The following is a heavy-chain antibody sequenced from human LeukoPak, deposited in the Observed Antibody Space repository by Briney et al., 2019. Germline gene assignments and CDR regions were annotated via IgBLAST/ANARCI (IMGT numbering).Heavy chain of an antibody. Sequence: ASVKVSCKASGYTFTGYYMHWVRQAPGQGLEWMGWINPNSGGTNYAQKFQGRVTMARDTSISTAYMELSRLRSDDTAVYYCARDGGRRQLWSNFDYWGQGTLVTVSS. J-gene: IGHJ4*02. CDR2: INPNSGGT. D-gene: IGHD5-18*01. V-gene: IGHV1-2*02. CDR3: ARDGGRRQLWSNFDY. CDR1: GYTFTGYY.